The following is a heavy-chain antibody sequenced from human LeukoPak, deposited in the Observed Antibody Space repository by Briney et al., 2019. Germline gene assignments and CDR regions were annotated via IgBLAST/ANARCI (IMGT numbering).Heavy chain of an antibody. D-gene: IGHD4-17*01. CDR1: GFTFDDYA. CDR2: ITWNTDTI. V-gene: IGHV3-9*01. Sequence: GGSLRLSCAASGFTFDDYAMHWVRQGPGKGLEWISGITWNTDTIGYADSMKGRFTISRDNAKNSLYLQMNSLRVEDSGVYYCARDPDSGDAYNWYDPWGQGTQVTVSS. J-gene: IGHJ5*02. CDR3: ARDPDSGDAYNWYDP.